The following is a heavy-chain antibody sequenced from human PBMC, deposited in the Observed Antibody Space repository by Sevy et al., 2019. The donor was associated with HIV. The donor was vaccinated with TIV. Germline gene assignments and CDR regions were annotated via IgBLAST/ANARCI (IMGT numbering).Heavy chain of an antibody. D-gene: IGHD3-22*01. Sequence: GGSLRLSCAASGFTFSSYSMNWVRQAPGKGLEWVSSISSSSSYIYYADSVKGRFTISRDNAKNSLYLQMNSLRADETAVYYCARDPGDYDSRVGDAFDIWGQGTMVTVSS. CDR2: ISSSSSYI. CDR3: ARDPGDYDSRVGDAFDI. J-gene: IGHJ3*02. V-gene: IGHV3-21*01. CDR1: GFTFSSYS.